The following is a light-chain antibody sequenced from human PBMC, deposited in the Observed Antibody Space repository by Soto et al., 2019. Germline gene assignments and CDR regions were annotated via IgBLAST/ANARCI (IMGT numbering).Light chain of an antibody. V-gene: IGKV1-39*01. J-gene: IGKJ1*01. CDR2: AAS. Sequence: DIQMTQSPSSLSASVGDRVTITCRASQSITSYLNWYQQKPGKAPQLLIYAASSLQSGVPSRFSGSGYGTDFTLTISSLQPKDFATYFCQQSYPTPWTFGQGTKVEVK. CDR1: QSITSY. CDR3: QQSYPTPWT.